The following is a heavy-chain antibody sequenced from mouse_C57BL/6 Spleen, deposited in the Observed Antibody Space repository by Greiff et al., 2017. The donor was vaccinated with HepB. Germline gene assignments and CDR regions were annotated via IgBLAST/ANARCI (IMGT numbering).Heavy chain of an antibody. V-gene: IGHV5-4*01. D-gene: IGHD2-3*01. Sequence: EVMLVESGGGLVKPGGSLKLSCAASGFTFSSYAMSWVRQTPEKRLEWVATISDGGSYTYYPDNVKGRFTISRDNAKNNLYLQMSHLKSEDTAMYYCARDRDGYYGYWGQGTTLTVSS. CDR3: ARDRDGYYGY. J-gene: IGHJ2*01. CDR1: GFTFSSYA. CDR2: ISDGGSYT.